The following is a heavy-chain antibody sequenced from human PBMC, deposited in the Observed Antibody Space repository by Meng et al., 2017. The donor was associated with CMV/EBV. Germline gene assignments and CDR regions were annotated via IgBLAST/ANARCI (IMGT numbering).Heavy chain of an antibody. D-gene: IGHD2-2*01. CDR3: ARDLGYCSSTSCYYLDY. CDR1: GFTFDDYA. CDR2: ISYDGSNK. J-gene: IGHJ4*02. Sequence: GESLKISCAASGFTFDDYAMHWVRQAPGKGLEWVAVISYDGSNKYYADSVKGRFTISRDNSKNTLYLQMNSLRAEDTAVYYCARDLGYCSSTSCYYLDYWGQGTLVTVSS. V-gene: IGHV3-30*04.